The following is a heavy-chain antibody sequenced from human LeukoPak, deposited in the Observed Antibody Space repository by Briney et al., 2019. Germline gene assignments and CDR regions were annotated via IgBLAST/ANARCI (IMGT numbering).Heavy chain of an antibody. J-gene: IGHJ3*02. CDR1: GGSISSYY. CDR2: IYTTGST. D-gene: IGHD3-22*01. V-gene: IGHV4-4*07. Sequence: PSGTLSLTCAVSGGSISSYYWSWIRQPAGKGLEWIGRIYTTGSTNYNPSLESRVTMSVDTSKNQFSLKLSSVTAADTAVYYCVSYRYYYDSSGYEPTAFDIWGQGTMVTVSS. CDR3: VSYRYYYDSSGYEPTAFDI.